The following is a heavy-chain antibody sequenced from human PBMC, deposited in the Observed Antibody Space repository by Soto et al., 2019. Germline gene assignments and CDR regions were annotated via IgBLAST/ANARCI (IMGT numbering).Heavy chain of an antibody. CDR2: ISYDGNNK. CDR1: GCSLSNNC. Sequence: AVSLTLSCAASGCSLSNNCMHWVRQAPGKGLEWVAVISYDGNNKYYPDSVKRLFTISRENSKNTVYPEMNNMTADDTAMYYVARGGSVKYLLYYYYYGLDAWGQGTKVTVYS. V-gene: IGHV3-30*03. J-gene: IGHJ6*02. D-gene: IGHD2-15*01. CDR3: ARGGSVKYLLYYYYYGLDA.